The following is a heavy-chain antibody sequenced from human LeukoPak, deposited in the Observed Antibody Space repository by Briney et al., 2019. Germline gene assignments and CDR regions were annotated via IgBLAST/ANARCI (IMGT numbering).Heavy chain of an antibody. V-gene: IGHV3-33*08. Sequence: GGSLRLSCAASGFTFSSYGMHWVRQAPGKGLEWVALIYYDGSNKYYTDSVKGRFTISRDNSKNTLYLQMDSLRAEDTAVYYCANSFDYWGQGTLVTVSS. CDR1: GFTFSSYG. CDR3: ANSFDY. J-gene: IGHJ4*02. CDR2: IYYDGSNK.